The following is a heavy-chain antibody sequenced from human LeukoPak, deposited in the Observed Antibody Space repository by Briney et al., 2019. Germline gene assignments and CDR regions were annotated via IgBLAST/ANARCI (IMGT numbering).Heavy chain of an antibody. CDR2: INPNSGGT. V-gene: IGHV1-2*02. Sequence: PQASVKVSCKASGYTFTGYYIHWVRQAPGQGLEWMGWINPNSGGTNYAQKFQGRVTMTRDTSISTAYMDLSRLRSDDTAVYYCARGSIVGATCDYFDYWGQGTLVTVSS. D-gene: IGHD1-26*01. CDR3: ARGSIVGATCDYFDY. J-gene: IGHJ4*02. CDR1: GYTFTGYY.